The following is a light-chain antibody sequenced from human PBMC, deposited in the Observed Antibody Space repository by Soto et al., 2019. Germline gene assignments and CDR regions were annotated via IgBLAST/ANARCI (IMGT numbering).Light chain of an antibody. CDR2: DVL. Sequence: QSVLTQPASASGSPGQSITISCTGTSNDVGGHDYVSWYQQHPGKVPKLMIYDVLRRPSGVSDRFSGSKSGLTASLTISGLRPEDEADYYCGSYTSSSTLVFGTGTKLTVL. CDR3: GSYTSSSTLV. V-gene: IGLV2-14*03. J-gene: IGLJ1*01. CDR1: SNDVGGHDY.